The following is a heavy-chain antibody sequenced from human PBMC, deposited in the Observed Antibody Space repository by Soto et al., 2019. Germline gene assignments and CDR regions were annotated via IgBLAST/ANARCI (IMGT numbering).Heavy chain of an antibody. D-gene: IGHD1-1*01. J-gene: IGHJ5*02. V-gene: IGHV6-1*01. CDR3: APWKNWFDP. CDR2: TYYRSKWYN. CDR1: GDSVSSNIAG. Sequence: PSQTLSVTCAISGDSVSSNIAGWNCIRQSPSRGLEWLGRTYYRSKWYNDYALSVKSRITINPDTSKNQFSLQLNSVTPEDTAVYYCAPWKNWFDPWGQGTMVTVSS.